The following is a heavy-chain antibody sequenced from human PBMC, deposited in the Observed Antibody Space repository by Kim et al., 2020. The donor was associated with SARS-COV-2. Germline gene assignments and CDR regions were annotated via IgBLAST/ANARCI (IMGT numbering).Heavy chain of an antibody. CDR3: ASDYGDPKYYFDY. D-gene: IGHD4-17*01. J-gene: IGHJ4*02. Sequence: YAQKFQGRVTMTRDTSTSTVYMELSSLRSEDTAVYYCASDYGDPKYYFDYWGQGTLVTVSS. V-gene: IGHV1-46*01.